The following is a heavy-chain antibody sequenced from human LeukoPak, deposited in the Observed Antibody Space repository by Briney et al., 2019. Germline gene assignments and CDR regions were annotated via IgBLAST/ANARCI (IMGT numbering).Heavy chain of an antibody. V-gene: IGHV4-39*07. D-gene: IGHD5-12*01. Sequence: NPSETLSLTCTVSGGSISSSSYYWGWIRQPPGKGLEWIGSIYYSGSTYYNPSLKSRVTMSVDTSKNQFSLKLSSVTAADPAVYYCARGSAWLRSYYYYYMDVWGKGTTVTVSS. CDR2: IYYSGST. CDR1: GGSISSSSYY. CDR3: ARGSAWLRSYYYYYMDV. J-gene: IGHJ6*03.